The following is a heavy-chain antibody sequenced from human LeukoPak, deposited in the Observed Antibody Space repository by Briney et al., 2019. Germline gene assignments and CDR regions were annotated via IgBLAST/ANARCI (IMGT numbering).Heavy chain of an antibody. J-gene: IGHJ5*02. D-gene: IGHD2-2*02. CDR3: AKDRGVIPAAITNWFDP. Sequence: GGSLRLSCAASGFTFSSYAMHWVRQAPGKGLEGVAVISYDGSNKYYADSVKGRFTISRDNSKNTLYLQMNSLRAEDTAVYYCAKDRGVIPAAITNWFDPWGQGTLVTVSS. CDR2: ISYDGSNK. V-gene: IGHV3-30*04. CDR1: GFTFSSYA.